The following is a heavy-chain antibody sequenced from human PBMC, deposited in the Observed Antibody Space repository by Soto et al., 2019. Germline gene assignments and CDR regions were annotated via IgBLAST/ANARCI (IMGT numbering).Heavy chain of an antibody. D-gene: IGHD6-19*01. Sequence: QVQLVESGGGVVQPGTSLRLSCTASGLVFRNYGMHWVRQAPGKGLEWVAVISDDGSNKNYADSMKGRLTISRDNSKSTLFLQMNRLRVEDTAIYYCARDRYSSSPGHLEDWGQGTLVTVSS. J-gene: IGHJ4*02. V-gene: IGHV3-30*03. CDR2: ISDDGSNK. CDR1: GLVFRNYG. CDR3: ARDRYSSSPGHLED.